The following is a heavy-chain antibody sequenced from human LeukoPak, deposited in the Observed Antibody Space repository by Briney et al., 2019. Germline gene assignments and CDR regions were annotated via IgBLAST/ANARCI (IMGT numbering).Heavy chain of an antibody. D-gene: IGHD6-13*01. V-gene: IGHV4-34*01. CDR3: ARGLGGGVSREYFDY. CDR1: GGSFSGYY. Sequence: SETLSLTCAVYGGSFSGYYWSWIRQPPGKGLEWIGEINHSGSTNYNPSLKSRVTISVDTSKNQFSLKLSSVTAADTAVYYCARGLGGGVSREYFDYWGQGTLVTVSS. CDR2: INHSGST. J-gene: IGHJ4*02.